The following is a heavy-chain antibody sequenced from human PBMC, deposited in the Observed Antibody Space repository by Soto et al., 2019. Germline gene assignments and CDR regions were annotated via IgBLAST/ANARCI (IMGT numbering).Heavy chain of an antibody. CDR3: AKDPYNWNYDYYYGMDV. CDR2: ISGSGGST. V-gene: IGHV3-23*01. CDR1: GFTFSSYA. Sequence: PGGSLRLSCAASGFTFSSYAMSWVRQAPGKGLEWVSAISGSGGSTYYADSVKGRFTISRDNSKNTLYLQMNSLRAEDTAVYYCAKDPYNWNYDYYYGMDVWGQGTTVTVSS. D-gene: IGHD1-7*01. J-gene: IGHJ6*02.